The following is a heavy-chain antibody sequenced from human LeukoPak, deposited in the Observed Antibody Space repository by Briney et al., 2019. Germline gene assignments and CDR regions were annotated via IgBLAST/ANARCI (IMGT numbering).Heavy chain of an antibody. CDR2: IYYSGST. Sequence: SETLSLTCTVSGGSISSYHWSWIRQSPGKGLEWLGYIYYSGSTNYNPSLKSRVTISVDTSKKQFSLKLTSVTAADTAVYYCARTNYYDSSGYGGHTKYFDYWGQGTLVTVSS. V-gene: IGHV4-59*01. J-gene: IGHJ4*02. D-gene: IGHD3-22*01. CDR1: GGSISSYH. CDR3: ARTNYYDSSGYGGHTKYFDY.